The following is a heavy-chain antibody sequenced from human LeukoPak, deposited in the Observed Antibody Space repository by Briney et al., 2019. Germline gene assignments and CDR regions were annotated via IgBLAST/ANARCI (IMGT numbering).Heavy chain of an antibody. CDR2: FDPEDGET. CDR1: GYTLAELS. D-gene: IGHD6-19*01. J-gene: IGHJ4*02. CDR3: ATERYSSGWYDY. V-gene: IGHV1-24*01. Sequence: ASVKVSCKVSGYTLAELSMHWVRQAPGKGLEWMGGFDPEDGETIYAQKFQGRVTMTEDTSTDTAYMELSSLRSEDTAVYYCATERYSSGWYDYWGQGTLVTVSS.